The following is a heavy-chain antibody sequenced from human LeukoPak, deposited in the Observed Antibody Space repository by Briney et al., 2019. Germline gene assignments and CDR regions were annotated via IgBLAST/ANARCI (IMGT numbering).Heavy chain of an antibody. J-gene: IGHJ6*03. CDR1: GGSISSYY. CDR2: IYYSGST. Sequence: TETLSLTCTVSGGSISSYYWSWIRQPPGKGLEWIGYIYYSGSTNYNPSLKSRVTISVDRSKNQFSLKLSSVTAADTAVYYCARVTLGTYYYYYMDVWGKGTTVTVSS. CDR3: ARVTLGTYYYYYMDV. V-gene: IGHV4-59*12. D-gene: IGHD7-27*01.